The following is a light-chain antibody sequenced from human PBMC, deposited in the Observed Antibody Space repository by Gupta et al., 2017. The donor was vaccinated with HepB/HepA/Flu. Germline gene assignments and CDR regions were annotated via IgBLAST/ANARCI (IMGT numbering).Light chain of an antibody. CDR1: QYVNNY. CDR3: QQRHSWPCT. V-gene: IGKV3-11*01. J-gene: IGKJ2*02. Sequence: EIVLTQSHATLSLSPGESFILTCRASQYVNNYLAWYQQKPGQVPSLLIYDASKRATGVPARFSGSGSGTDFTLTISSLEPEDFAVYYCQQRHSWPCTFGQGTKLEI. CDR2: DAS.